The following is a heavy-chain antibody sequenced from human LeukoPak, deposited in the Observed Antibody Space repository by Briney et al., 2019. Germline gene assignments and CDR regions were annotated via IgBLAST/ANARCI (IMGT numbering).Heavy chain of an antibody. CDR3: ARHDGWFGELSS. J-gene: IGHJ4*02. V-gene: IGHV4-34*01. CDR1: GGSFSGYY. CDR2: INHSGST. D-gene: IGHD3-10*01. Sequence: PSETLSLTCAVYGGSFSGYYWSWIRQPPGKGLEWIGEINHSGSTNYNPSLKSRVTISVDTSKNQFSLKLSSVTAADTAVYYCARHDGWFGELSSWGQGTLVTVSS.